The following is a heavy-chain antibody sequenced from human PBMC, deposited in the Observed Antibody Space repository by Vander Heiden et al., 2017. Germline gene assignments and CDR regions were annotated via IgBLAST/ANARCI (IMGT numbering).Heavy chain of an antibody. Sequence: KPGSSVKVSCTASVGTFSRYAISWVRQAPGQGLEWMGGIIPIFGTTNYAQKFQGRVTITADGSTSTAYMELSSLRSEDTAVYHCARGGGDIVIVPAAKYYYYAMDVWGQGTTVTVS. J-gene: IGHJ6*02. CDR2: IIPIFGTT. D-gene: IGHD2-2*01. CDR1: VGTFSRYA. V-gene: IGHV1-69*01. CDR3: ARGGGDIVIVPAAKYYYYAMDV.